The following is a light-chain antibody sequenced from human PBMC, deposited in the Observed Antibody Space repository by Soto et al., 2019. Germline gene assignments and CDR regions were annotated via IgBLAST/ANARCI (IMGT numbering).Light chain of an antibody. Sequence: EIVLTQSPGTLSLSPGERATLSCRASQSVSSSFLAWYQQKPGQAPRLLIYGASCRPTGIPDRFSGSGSGNDFTVTNSRLEPEDFGVYFCQQYGSSPWTFGQGTKVEIK. J-gene: IGKJ1*01. CDR2: GAS. CDR3: QQYGSSPWT. CDR1: QSVSSSF. V-gene: IGKV3-20*01.